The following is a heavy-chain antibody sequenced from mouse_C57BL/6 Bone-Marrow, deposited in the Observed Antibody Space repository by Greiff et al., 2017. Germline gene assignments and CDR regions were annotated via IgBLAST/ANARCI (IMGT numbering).Heavy chain of an antibody. CDR1: GYSFTGYY. CDR3: ARSGDYDGYYFDY. V-gene: IGHV1-42*01. CDR2: INPSTGGT. J-gene: IGHJ2*01. D-gene: IGHD2-4*01. Sequence: VQLQQSGPELVKPGASVTISCKASGYSFTGYYMNWVKQSPEKSLEWIGEINPSTGGTTYNQKFKAKATLTVDKSSSTAYMQLKSLTSEDSAVYYCARSGDYDGYYFDYWGQGTTLTVSS.